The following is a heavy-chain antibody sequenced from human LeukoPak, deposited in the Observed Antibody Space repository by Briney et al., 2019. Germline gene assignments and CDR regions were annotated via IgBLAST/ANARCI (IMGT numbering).Heavy chain of an antibody. J-gene: IGHJ6*02. CDR3: AREEVTTRGYYYGMDV. D-gene: IGHD4-17*01. CDR2: IYYSGST. Sequence: SETLSLTCTVSGGSISSYYWSWIRQPPGKGLEWIGYIYYSGSTNYNPSLKSRVTISVDTSKNQFSLKLSSVTAADTAVYYCAREEVTTRGYYYGMDVWGQGTTVTVSS. V-gene: IGHV4-59*01. CDR1: GGSISSYY.